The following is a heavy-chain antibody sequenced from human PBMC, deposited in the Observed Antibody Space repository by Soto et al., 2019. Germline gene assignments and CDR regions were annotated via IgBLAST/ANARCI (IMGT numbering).Heavy chain of an antibody. Sequence: EVQLVESGGGMVMPGGSLRLSCAASGFTLSDAWMTWIRQAPGKGLQCVGRIKRKIDGETTDYAAPVKGRFTISRDDSKNTLYLQMNSLKVEDTAMYYCVTDRGGGMDVWGQGTTVTVSS. V-gene: IGHV3-15*01. D-gene: IGHD3-10*01. CDR3: VTDRGGGMDV. J-gene: IGHJ6*01. CDR2: IKRKIDGETT. CDR1: GFTLSDAW.